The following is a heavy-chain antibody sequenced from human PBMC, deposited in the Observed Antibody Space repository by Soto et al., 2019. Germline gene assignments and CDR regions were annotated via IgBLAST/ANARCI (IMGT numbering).Heavy chain of an antibody. V-gene: IGHV4-59*01. D-gene: IGHD1-26*01. CDR1: GGSISSYY. CDR2: SYYSGST. Sequence: QVQLQESGPGLVKPSETLSLTCTVSGGSISSYYWSWIRQPPGKGLEWIGYSYYSGSTNYNPSLKTRVTISVDTCKSQCSLKLSSVTAADTAVYDCARAMGDGYNNYGMDVWGHGTTVTVSS. CDR3: ARAMGDGYNNYGMDV. J-gene: IGHJ6*02.